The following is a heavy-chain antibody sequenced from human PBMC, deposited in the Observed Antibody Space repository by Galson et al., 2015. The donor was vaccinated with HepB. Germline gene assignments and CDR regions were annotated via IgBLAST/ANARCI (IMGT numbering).Heavy chain of an antibody. V-gene: IGHV3-15*01. Sequence: SLRLSCAASGFTFSDAWMTWVRQAPGKGLEWVGRIKSRTDGGTADYAAPVKGRFTVSRDDSKNTLYLQMNSLKIEDTAIYYCTTVRVGRWGQGTMVTVSS. J-gene: IGHJ3*01. CDR3: TTVRVGR. D-gene: IGHD1-26*01. CDR2: IKSRTDGGTA. CDR1: GFTFSDAW.